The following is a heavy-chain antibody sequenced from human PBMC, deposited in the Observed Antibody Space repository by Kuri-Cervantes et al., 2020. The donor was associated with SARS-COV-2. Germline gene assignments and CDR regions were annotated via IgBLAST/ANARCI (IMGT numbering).Heavy chain of an antibody. Sequence: ASVNVSCKASGYTFTSYDINWVRQATGQGLEWMGWMNPNSGNTGYAQKFQGRVTITRNTSISTAYMELSSLRSEDTVVYYCARDSGLAADGLFYYWGQGTLVTVSS. CDR2: MNPNSGNT. V-gene: IGHV1-8*03. J-gene: IGHJ4*02. CDR3: ARDSGLAADGLFYY. D-gene: IGHD6-13*01. CDR1: GYTFTSYD.